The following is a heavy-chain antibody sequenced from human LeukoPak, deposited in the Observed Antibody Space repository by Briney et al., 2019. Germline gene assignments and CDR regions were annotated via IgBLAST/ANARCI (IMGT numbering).Heavy chain of an antibody. Sequence: GGSLRLSCAASGFTFSNYAMSWVRQAPGKGLEWVSAISGSGGSTYYADSVKGRFTISRDNSKNTLYLQMNSLRAEDTAVYYCAREGTSYCSGGSCYDNWFDPWGQGTLVTVSS. J-gene: IGHJ5*02. CDR3: AREGTSYCSGGSCYDNWFDP. D-gene: IGHD2-15*01. CDR1: GFTFSNYA. CDR2: ISGSGGST. V-gene: IGHV3-23*01.